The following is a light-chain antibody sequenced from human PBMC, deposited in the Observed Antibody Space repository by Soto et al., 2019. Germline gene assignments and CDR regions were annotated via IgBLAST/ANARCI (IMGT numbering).Light chain of an antibody. V-gene: IGLV2-11*01. CDR2: GVS. CDR3: CSYVDTDTWV. J-gene: IGLJ3*02. Sequence: QSALTQPRSVSGSPGQSVTISCTGNNSDVGGYNYVSWYQQYPGKAPKLMISGVSERPSGVPDRFSGSKSGNTASLTISGIQAEDEADYYCCSYVDTDTWVFGGGTKLTVL. CDR1: NSDVGGYNY.